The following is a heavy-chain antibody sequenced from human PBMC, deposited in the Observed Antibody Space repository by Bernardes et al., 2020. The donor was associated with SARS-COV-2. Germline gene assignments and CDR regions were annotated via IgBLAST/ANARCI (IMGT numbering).Heavy chain of an antibody. CDR2: IWYDGSNK. Sequence: GGSLRLSCAASGFTFSNYGMHWVRQAPGKGLEWVAVIWYDGSNKYYADSVKGRFTISRDNSKNTLYLQMNSLRAEDTAVYYCAKEKAVTGDLYTTGNDYWGQGTLVTVSS. CDR3: AKEKAVTGDLYTTGNDY. V-gene: IGHV3-33*06. J-gene: IGHJ4*02. D-gene: IGHD7-27*01. CDR1: GFTFSNYG.